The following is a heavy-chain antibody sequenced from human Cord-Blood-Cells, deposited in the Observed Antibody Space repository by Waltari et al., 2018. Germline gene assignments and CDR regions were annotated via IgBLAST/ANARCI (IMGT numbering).Heavy chain of an antibody. V-gene: IGHV1-69*01. CDR2: IIPICGTA. D-gene: IGHD2-21*02. CDR3: ARDRGDGRGHYWYFDL. CDR1: GGTFSSYA. Sequence: QVQLVQSGAEVKKPGSSVKVSCKASGGTFSSYAISWVRQAPGQGLEWMGGIIPICGTANYAKKCQGRVTITADESTSTAYMELSSLRSEDTAVYYCARDRGDGRGHYWYFDLWGRGTLVTVSS. J-gene: IGHJ2*01.